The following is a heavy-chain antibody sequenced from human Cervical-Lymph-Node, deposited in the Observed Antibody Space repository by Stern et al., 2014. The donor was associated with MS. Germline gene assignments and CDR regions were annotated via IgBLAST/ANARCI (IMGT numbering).Heavy chain of an antibody. V-gene: IGHV4-31*03. CDR3: VREEQLGNLDY. D-gene: IGHD6-6*01. CDR1: GGSIRSGGYY. J-gene: IGHJ4*02. CDR2: IYYSGST. Sequence: QVQLQESGPGLVKPSQTLSLTCTVSGGSIRSGGYYWSWIRQHPGKGLEWIGYIYYSGSTSYNPSPKSRVTISLDTSKNQFSLKLSSVTAADTAVYYCVREEQLGNLDYWGQGTLVTVSS.